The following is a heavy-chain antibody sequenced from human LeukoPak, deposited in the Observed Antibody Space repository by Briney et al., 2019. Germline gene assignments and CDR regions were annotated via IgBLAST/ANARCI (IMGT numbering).Heavy chain of an antibody. CDR3: ARDSPYYYGSGL. CDR2: IYSGGST. Sequence: GSLRLSCAASGFTVSTNYMSWVRQAPGKGLEWVSVIYSGGSTYYADSVKGRFTISRDNSRNTLYLQMNSLRADDTAVYYCARDSPYYYGSGLLGQGTMVTVSS. CDR1: GFTVSTNY. V-gene: IGHV3-53*01. J-gene: IGHJ3*01. D-gene: IGHD3-10*01.